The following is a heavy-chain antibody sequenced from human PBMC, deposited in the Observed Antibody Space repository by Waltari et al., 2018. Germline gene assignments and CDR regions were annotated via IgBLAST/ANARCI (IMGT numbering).Heavy chain of an antibody. CDR3: ATYIGASVGTAAFDV. CDR1: GVSITSTKHY. CDR2: VSYTGTT. Sequence: QLQLQESGPRLVRPSETLSPLCRVRGVSITSTKHYWAWIRQSPGQGLEWIGTVSYTGTTYISPSLKSRVSVSRDTSKNQVSLILGSVTAADMAVYYCATYIGASVGTAAFDVWGQGTMVTVSS. V-gene: IGHV4-39*01. J-gene: IGHJ3*01. D-gene: IGHD5-12*01.